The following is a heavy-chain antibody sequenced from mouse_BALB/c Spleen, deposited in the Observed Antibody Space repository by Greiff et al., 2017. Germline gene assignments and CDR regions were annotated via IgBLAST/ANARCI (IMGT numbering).Heavy chain of an antibody. CDR1: GYSITSDYA. J-gene: IGHJ1*01. D-gene: IGHD2-1*01. CDR2: ISYSGST. Sequence: EVQLVESGPGLVKPSQSLSLTCTVTGYSITSDYAWNWIRQFPGNKLEWMGYISYSGSTSYNPSLKSRISITRDTSKNQFFLQLNSVTTEDTATYYCARWGNHWYFDVWGAGTTVTVSS. CDR3: ARWGNHWYFDV. V-gene: IGHV3-2*02.